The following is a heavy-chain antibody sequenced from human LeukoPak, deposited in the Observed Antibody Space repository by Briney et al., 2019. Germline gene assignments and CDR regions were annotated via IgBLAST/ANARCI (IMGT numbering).Heavy chain of an antibody. CDR2: ISGGGRT. Sequence: PGGSLRLSCAASGFTFSNYAMSWVRQAPGKGLEWVSGISGGGRTYNADSVKGRFTISRDNSKNTLYLQMNSLRAEDTAVYYCAKERRVSMVRNGMDVRGKGTTVTVSS. J-gene: IGHJ6*04. CDR1: GFTFSNYA. CDR3: AKERRVSMVRNGMDV. V-gene: IGHV3-23*01. D-gene: IGHD3-10*01.